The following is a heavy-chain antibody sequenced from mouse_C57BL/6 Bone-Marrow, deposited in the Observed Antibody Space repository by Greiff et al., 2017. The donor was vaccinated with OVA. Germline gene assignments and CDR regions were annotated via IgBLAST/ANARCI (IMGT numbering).Heavy chain of an antibody. CDR2: INPGSGGT. V-gene: IGHV1-54*01. J-gene: IGHJ4*01. Sequence: QVQLQQSGAELVRPGTSVKVSCKASGYAFTNYLIEWVKQRPGQGLEWIGVINPGSGGTNYNEKFKGKATLTADKSSSTAYMQLSSLTSEDSAVYFCAREGDSSGWDAMDYWGQGTSVTVSS. CDR3: AREGDSSGWDAMDY. CDR1: GYAFTNYL. D-gene: IGHD3-2*02.